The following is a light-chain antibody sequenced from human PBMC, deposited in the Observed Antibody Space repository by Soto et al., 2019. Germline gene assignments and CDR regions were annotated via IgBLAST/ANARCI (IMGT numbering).Light chain of an antibody. V-gene: IGLV3-21*04. CDR2: YDD. J-gene: IGLJ2*01. Sequence: SYELTQPPSVSVAPGKTASITCGGDNLGSKSVHWYQQKPGQAPVLVIYYDDERPSGIPERFSASNSGNTDTLTISRVEAGDAAEYCGQVWDSSSDHVIFGGGTKLTVL. CDR3: QVWDSSSDHVI. CDR1: NLGSKS.